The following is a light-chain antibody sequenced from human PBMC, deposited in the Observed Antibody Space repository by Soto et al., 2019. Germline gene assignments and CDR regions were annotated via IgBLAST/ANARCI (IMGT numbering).Light chain of an antibody. CDR2: AAS. CDR1: QSLGSSD. V-gene: IGKV3-20*01. Sequence: EVLLMQSPGTLFLSPGDRATLSCTASQSLGSSDLAWYQQKPGQAPRLLIYAASSRATGVPERFSGSGAGTDFTFTISGLEPEDFALYYCQQYAISPWTFGRGTRMEIK. CDR3: QQYAISPWT. J-gene: IGKJ1*01.